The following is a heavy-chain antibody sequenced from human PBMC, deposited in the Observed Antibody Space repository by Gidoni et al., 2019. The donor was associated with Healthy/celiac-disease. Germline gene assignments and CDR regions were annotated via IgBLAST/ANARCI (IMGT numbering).Heavy chain of an antibody. CDR3: AHIPGYYDILTGYAQSPGGAFDI. CDR1: EFSLSTSGVG. D-gene: IGHD3-9*01. CDR2: IYWNDDK. Sequence: QITLKESGPTLVKPTQTLTLTCTLSEFSLSTSGVGVGWIRQPPGKALEWLALIYWNDDKRYSPSLKSRLTITKDTSKNRVVLTMTNMDPVDTATYYCAHIPGYYDILTGYAQSPGGAFDIWGQGTMVTVSS. J-gene: IGHJ3*02. V-gene: IGHV2-5*01.